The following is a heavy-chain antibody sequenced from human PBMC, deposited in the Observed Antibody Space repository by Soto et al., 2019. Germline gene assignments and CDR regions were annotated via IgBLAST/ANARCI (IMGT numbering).Heavy chain of an antibody. CDR1: GYTFTSYG. CDR2: INPGNGNT. J-gene: IGHJ4*02. D-gene: IGHD3-22*01. CDR3: ARGGYFDSSNYLAY. Sequence: ASVKVSCKASGYTFTSYGINWVRQAPGRGLEWMGWINPGNGNTKYSQQFQGRVIIDRDTSASTAYMELGSLRSEDTAVYYCARGGYFDSSNYLAYWGLGTLVTVSS. V-gene: IGHV1-3*01.